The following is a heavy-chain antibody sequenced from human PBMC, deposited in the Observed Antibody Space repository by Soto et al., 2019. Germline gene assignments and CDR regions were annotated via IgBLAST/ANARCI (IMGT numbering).Heavy chain of an antibody. CDR1: GYTLTDYG. J-gene: IGHJ6*02. Sequence: QVHLVQSGAQVKKPGASVRVSCEASGYTLTDYGISWVRQATGQGLEWMGWISAYNGDTNSTQKFQGRVTMTTDASTNTAYMELKSLRSDDTAVYYCAGGASSWSTLRYYGLDVWGQGTTVTVSS. D-gene: IGHD6-13*01. V-gene: IGHV1-18*04. CDR2: ISAYNGDT. CDR3: AGGASSWSTLRYYGLDV.